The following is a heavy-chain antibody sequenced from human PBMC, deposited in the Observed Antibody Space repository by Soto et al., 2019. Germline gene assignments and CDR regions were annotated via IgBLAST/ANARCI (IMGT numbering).Heavy chain of an antibody. J-gene: IGHJ4*02. Sequence: GASVKVSCKASGGSFSTYGINWVRLAPGQGLEWMGGIIPKFGTTNYAQKFRGRVTITADESTNTAYMELNYLRSEDTAVYYCARGPGHHDSSGYSSFFDSWGQGTLVTVSS. V-gene: IGHV1-69*13. CDR3: ARGPGHHDSSGYSSFFDS. CDR2: IIPKFGTT. CDR1: GGSFSTYG. D-gene: IGHD3-22*01.